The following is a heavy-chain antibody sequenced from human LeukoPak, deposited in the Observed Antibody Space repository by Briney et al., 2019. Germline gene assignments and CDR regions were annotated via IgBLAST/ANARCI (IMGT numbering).Heavy chain of an antibody. V-gene: IGHV3-11*04. CDR1: GFTFSDYY. D-gene: IGHD2-21*01. CDR3: ARGYSGFPYYYYYMDV. CDR2: ISSSASTR. Sequence: GGSLRLSCAASGFTFSDYYMTWIRQAPGKGLEWISDISSSASTRYYAASVKGRFTISRDNAKNSLYLEMNSLGAEDTAVYYCARGYSGFPYYYYYMDVWGRGTTGTVSS. J-gene: IGHJ6*03.